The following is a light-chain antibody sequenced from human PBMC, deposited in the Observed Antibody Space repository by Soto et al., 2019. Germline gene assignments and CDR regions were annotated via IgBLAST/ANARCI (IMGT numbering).Light chain of an antibody. Sequence: DVQMTQSPSTLSASVGDRVTITCRASQTIDNWLAWYQQKLGKAPKLLIYKASSLETGVPSRFSDSGSGTEFSLTISNLEPDDFATYHCQQYYTNSQASFGQGTKVEIK. CDR1: QTIDNW. J-gene: IGKJ1*01. CDR3: QQYYTNSQAS. V-gene: IGKV1-5*03. CDR2: KAS.